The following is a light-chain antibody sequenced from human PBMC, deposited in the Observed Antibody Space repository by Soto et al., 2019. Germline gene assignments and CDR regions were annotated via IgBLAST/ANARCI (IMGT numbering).Light chain of an antibody. V-gene: IGKV1-5*01. CDR3: QQYDNYKPLT. CDR2: DAS. J-gene: IGKJ4*01. CDR1: HSISSW. Sequence: LQMTQSPSTLSASVGDRVTITCRASHSISSWLAWYQQKPGKAPKLLIFDASSLESGTPSRFSGRRSGTQFTLTINGLQPDDFATYYCQQYDNYKPLTFGGGTKV.